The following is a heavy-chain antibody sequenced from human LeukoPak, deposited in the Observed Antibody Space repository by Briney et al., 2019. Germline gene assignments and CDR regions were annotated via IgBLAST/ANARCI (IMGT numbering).Heavy chain of an antibody. CDR1: GFTFDDYA. CDR3: AKGTIFGVVGPFDY. J-gene: IGHJ4*02. CDR2: ISWNSGSI. D-gene: IGHD3-3*01. Sequence: PGGSLRLSCAASGFTFDDYAMHWVRQAPGKGLEWVSGISWNSGSIGYADSVKGRFTISRDNAKNSLYLQMSSLRAEDMALYYCAKGTIFGVVGPFDYWGQGTLVTVSS. V-gene: IGHV3-9*03.